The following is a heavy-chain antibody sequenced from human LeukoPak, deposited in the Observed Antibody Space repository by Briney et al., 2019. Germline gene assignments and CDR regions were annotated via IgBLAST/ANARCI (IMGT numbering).Heavy chain of an antibody. J-gene: IGHJ4*02. CDR1: GFTFSTYS. D-gene: IGHD3-3*01. V-gene: IGHV3-48*01. Sequence: GGSLRLSCAASGFTFSTYSMNWVRQAPGKGLEWVSYISSSSSTIYYADSVKGRFTISRDNAKNSLYLQMNSLRAEDTAVYYCARDSSYYDFWSGGFDYWGQGTLVTVSS. CDR3: ARDSSYYDFWSGGFDY. CDR2: ISSSSSTI.